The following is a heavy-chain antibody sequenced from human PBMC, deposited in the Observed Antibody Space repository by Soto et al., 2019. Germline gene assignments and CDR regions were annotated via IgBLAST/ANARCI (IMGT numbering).Heavy chain of an antibody. V-gene: IGHV1-2*02. CDR3: ARGYCSSSGCSHYFDY. CDR1: GYTFPGNY. D-gene: IGHD2-2*01. Sequence: ASVKVTCKASGYTFPGNYMHWVRQAPGQGLEWMALINPTSGGTNYAQKFQGRVTMTWDTSISTAYMELSRLRSDDTAIYYCARGYCSSSGCSHYFDYWGQGALVTVSS. J-gene: IGHJ4*02. CDR2: INPTSGGT.